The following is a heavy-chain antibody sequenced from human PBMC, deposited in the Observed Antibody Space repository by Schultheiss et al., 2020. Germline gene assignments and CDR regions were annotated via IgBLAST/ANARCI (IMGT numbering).Heavy chain of an antibody. V-gene: IGHV3-30*01. CDR1: GFTFSSYA. D-gene: IGHD6-6*01. Sequence: GGSLRLSCAASGFTFSSYAMHWVRQAPGKGLEWVAVISYDGSNKYYADSVKGRFTISRDNSKNTLYLQMNSLRAEDTAVYYCAKDLSIAARPFRYYYYGMDVWGQGTTVTVSS. J-gene: IGHJ6*02. CDR2: ISYDGSNK. CDR3: AKDLSIAARPFRYYYYGMDV.